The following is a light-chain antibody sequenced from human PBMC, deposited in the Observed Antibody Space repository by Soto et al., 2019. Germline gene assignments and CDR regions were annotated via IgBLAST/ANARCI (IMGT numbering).Light chain of an antibody. V-gene: IGLV2-14*01. Sequence: QSALTQPASVSGSPGQSITISCTGTSSDVGAYNSVSWYQQHPDKAPKLIIYEVSNRPSGVSSHFSGSKSCNTASLTISGLQAEDEAHYYCSSHTTGSNFRVFGGGTKVTVL. CDR3: SSHTTGSNFRV. CDR2: EVS. J-gene: IGLJ2*01. CDR1: SSDVGAYNS.